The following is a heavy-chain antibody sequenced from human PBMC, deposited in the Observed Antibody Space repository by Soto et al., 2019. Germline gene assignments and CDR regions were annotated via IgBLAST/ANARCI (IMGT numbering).Heavy chain of an antibody. J-gene: IGHJ4*02. Sequence: EVQLVQSGSVVIHPGGSLRLSCAASGFTFDDYMMHWVRQAPGKGLEWVSLITWDGRTAYYTGSVRGRFTISRDNSENSLYPQIDGLTPGDTALYYCGKDGGTGAIDHWGQGTLVSVSS. CDR2: ITWDGRTA. V-gene: IGHV3-43*01. CDR1: GFTFDDYM. CDR3: GKDGGTGAIDH. D-gene: IGHD1-26*01.